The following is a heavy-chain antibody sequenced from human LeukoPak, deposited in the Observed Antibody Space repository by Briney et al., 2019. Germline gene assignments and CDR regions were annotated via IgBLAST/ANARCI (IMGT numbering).Heavy chain of an antibody. J-gene: IGHJ4*02. CDR1: GFTFSSYS. V-gene: IGHV3-21*01. CDR3: AREVTGGAVDGTPDFDY. CDR2: ISSSSGYI. Sequence: GGSLRLSCTASGFTFSSYSIHWDRQPPGKGLEWDSSISSSSGYINYTDSVKGRLTISRDNAKNSLSLQMNGLRGEDTAVYYCAREVTGGAVDGTPDFDYWGQGTLVTVSA. D-gene: IGHD6-19*01.